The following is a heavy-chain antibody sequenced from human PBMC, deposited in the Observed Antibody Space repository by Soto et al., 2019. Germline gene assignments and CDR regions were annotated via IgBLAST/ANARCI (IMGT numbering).Heavy chain of an antibody. CDR1: GFTFSSYG. CDR3: AKDRQLVFDY. D-gene: IGHD6-13*01. Sequence: QVQLVESGGGVVQPGRSLRLSCAASGFTFSSYGMHWVRQAPGKGLEWVAVISYDGSNKNYADSVKGRFTISRDNSKNPLYLQMNSLRAEDTAVYYCAKDRQLVFDYWGQGTLVTVSS. J-gene: IGHJ4*02. CDR2: ISYDGSNK. V-gene: IGHV3-30*18.